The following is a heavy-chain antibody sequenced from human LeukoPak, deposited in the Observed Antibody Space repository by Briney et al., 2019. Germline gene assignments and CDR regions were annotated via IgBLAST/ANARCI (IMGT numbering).Heavy chain of an antibody. CDR3: ARDRSEFDY. J-gene: IGHJ4*02. CDR2: IYYSGST. D-gene: IGHD3-3*01. V-gene: IGHV4-59*01. Sequence: SETLSLTCTVSGGSISSYYWSWIRQPPGKGLEWIGYIYYSGSTNYNPSLKSRVTISVDTSKNQFSLKLSSVTAADTAVYYCARDRSEFDYWGQGTLVTVPS. CDR1: GGSISSYY.